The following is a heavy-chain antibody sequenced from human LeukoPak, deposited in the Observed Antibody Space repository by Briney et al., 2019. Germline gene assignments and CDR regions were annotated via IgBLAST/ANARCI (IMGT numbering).Heavy chain of an antibody. V-gene: IGHV4-34*01. D-gene: IGHD3-22*01. CDR1: GGSVSGYY. CDR3: ASKDYYDSSGYYYAY. J-gene: IGHJ4*02. Sequence: SETLSLTCAVYGGSVSGYYWSWIRQPPGKGLEWIGSIYHSGSTYYNPSLKSRVTISVDTSKNQFSLKLSSVTAADTAVYYCASKDYYDSSGYYYAYWGQGTLVTVSS. CDR2: IYHSGST.